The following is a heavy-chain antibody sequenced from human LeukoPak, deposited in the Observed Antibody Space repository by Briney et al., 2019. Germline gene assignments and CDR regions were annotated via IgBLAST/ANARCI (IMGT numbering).Heavy chain of an antibody. D-gene: IGHD2-2*01. CDR3: ARGQGYCSSTSCPLGY. V-gene: IGHV1-69*01. Sequence: GSSVKVSCKASGGTFSSYAISWVRQAPGQGLEWMGGIIPIFGTANYAQKFQGRVTITADESTSTAYMELSSLRSEDTAVYYCARGQGYCSSTSCPLGYWGQGTLVTVSS. J-gene: IGHJ4*02. CDR1: GGTFSSYA. CDR2: IIPIFGTA.